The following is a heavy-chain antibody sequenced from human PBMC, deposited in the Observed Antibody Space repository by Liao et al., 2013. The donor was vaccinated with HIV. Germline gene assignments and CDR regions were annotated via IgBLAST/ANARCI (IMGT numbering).Heavy chain of an antibody. CDR1: GGSFSGYY. CDR2: INHSGST. J-gene: IGHJ3*02. CDR3: ARGYERWLQSSAGHSFDI. D-gene: IGHD5-24*01. Sequence: QVQLQQWGAGLLKPSETLSLTCAVYGGSFSGYYWSWIRQPPGKGLEWIGEINHSGSTNYNPSLKSRVTISVDTSKNQFSLKLSSVTAADTAVYYCARGYERWLQSSAGHSFDIWGQGTMVTASS. V-gene: IGHV4-34*01.